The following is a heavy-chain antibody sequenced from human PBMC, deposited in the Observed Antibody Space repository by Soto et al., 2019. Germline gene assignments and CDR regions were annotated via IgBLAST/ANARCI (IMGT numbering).Heavy chain of an antibody. J-gene: IGHJ5*02. CDR3: ARESRFLEWLSLNWFDP. D-gene: IGHD3-3*01. CDR2: ISSSSSSTI. CDR1: GFTFSSYS. Sequence: PGGSLRLSCAASGFTFSSYSMNWVRQAPGKGLEWVSYISSSSSSTIYYADSVKGRFTISRGNAKNSLYLQMNSLRDEDTAVYYCARESRFLEWLSLNWFDPWGQGTLVTVSS. V-gene: IGHV3-48*02.